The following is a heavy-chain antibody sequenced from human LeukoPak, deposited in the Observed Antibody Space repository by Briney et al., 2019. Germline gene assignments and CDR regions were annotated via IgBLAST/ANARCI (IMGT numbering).Heavy chain of an antibody. D-gene: IGHD3-10*01. V-gene: IGHV4-59*08. Sequence: SETQSLTCTVSGGSITDHYWSWIRQPPGKGLEWIGYIYYSGSTNYNPSLKSRVTISVDTSKNQFSLKLSSVTAADTAVYYCARRGYGSFDYWGQGTLVTVSS. J-gene: IGHJ4*02. CDR2: IYYSGST. CDR3: ARRGYGSFDY. CDR1: GGSITDHY.